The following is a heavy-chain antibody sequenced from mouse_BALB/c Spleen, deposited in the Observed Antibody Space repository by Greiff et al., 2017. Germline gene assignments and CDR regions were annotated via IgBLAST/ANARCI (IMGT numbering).Heavy chain of an antibody. CDR1: GDSITSGY. Sequence: VQLKQSGPSLVKPSQTLSLTCSVTGDSITSGYWNWIRKFPGTKLEYMGHISYSGSTYYNPSLKSRISITLDTSKNQYYLQLNSVTTEDTATYYCARSHYYGYAWFAYWGQGTLVTVSA. V-gene: IGHV3-8*02. CDR3: ARSHYYGYAWFAY. D-gene: IGHD1-2*01. CDR2: ISYSGST. J-gene: IGHJ3*01.